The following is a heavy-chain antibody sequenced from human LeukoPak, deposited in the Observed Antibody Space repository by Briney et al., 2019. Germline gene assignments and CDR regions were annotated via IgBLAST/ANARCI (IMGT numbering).Heavy chain of an antibody. D-gene: IGHD5-18*01. CDR3: ARVGYSSYYYYYGMDV. J-gene: IGHJ6*02. CDR1: GGTFSSYA. Sequence: SVKVSCKASGGTFSSYAISWVRQAPGQGLEWMGRIIPILGIANYAQKFQGRVTITADKSTSTAYMELSSLRSEDTAVYYCARVGYSSYYYYYGMDVWGQGITVTVSS. CDR2: IIPILGIA. V-gene: IGHV1-69*04.